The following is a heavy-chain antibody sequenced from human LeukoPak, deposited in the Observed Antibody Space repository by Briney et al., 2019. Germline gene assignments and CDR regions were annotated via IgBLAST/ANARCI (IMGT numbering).Heavy chain of an antibody. CDR3: ARGVLVYDFWSGSRPNLDY. J-gene: IGHJ4*02. CDR1: GGTFSSYA. Sequence: SVKVSCKASGGTFSSYATSWVRQAPGQGLEWMGGIIPIFGTANYAQKFQGRVTITADESTSTAYMELSSLRSEDTAVYYCARGVLVYDFWSGSRPNLDYWGQGTLVTVSS. D-gene: IGHD3-3*01. CDR2: IIPIFGTA. V-gene: IGHV1-69*13.